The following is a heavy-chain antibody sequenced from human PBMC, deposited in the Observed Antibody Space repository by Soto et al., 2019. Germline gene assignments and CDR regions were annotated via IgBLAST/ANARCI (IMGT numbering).Heavy chain of an antibody. Sequence: QPGGSLRLSCAASGFTVSSNYMSWVRQAPGKGLEWVSVIYSGGSTYYADSVKGRFTISRDNSKNTLYLQMNSLRVEDTAVYYCARDWYTYYDFWSGSVGGMDVWGQGTTVTVSS. CDR2: IYSGGST. D-gene: IGHD3-3*01. V-gene: IGHV3-53*01. CDR3: ARDWYTYYDFWSGSVGGMDV. J-gene: IGHJ6*02. CDR1: GFTVSSNY.